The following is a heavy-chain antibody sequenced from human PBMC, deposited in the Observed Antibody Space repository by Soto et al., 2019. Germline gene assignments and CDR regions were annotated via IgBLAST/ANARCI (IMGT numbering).Heavy chain of an antibody. CDR2: ISPSFGTP. CDR1: GGTFSSYT. D-gene: IGHD1-26*01. CDR3: ARVVVGSRLSLDY. V-gene: IGHV1-69*01. J-gene: IGHJ4*02. Sequence: HVQLVQSGAEVKKPGSSVTVSCKASGGTFSSYTISWVRQAPGQGLEWMAGISPSFGTPIYAQKFQDRVTITADDSTMTAYMEMNRLTSEDTAVYYCARVVVGSRLSLDYWGQGTLVTISS.